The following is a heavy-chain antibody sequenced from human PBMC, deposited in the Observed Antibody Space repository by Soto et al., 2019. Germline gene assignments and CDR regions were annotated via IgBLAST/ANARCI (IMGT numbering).Heavy chain of an antibody. CDR2: TYYRSKWYN. V-gene: IGHV6-1*01. J-gene: IGHJ6*02. CDR3: ATNKQLGTSYYSCGMDV. Sequence: SQTLSLTCAISGDSVSSNSAAWNWIRQSPSRGLEWLGRTYYRSKWYNDYAVSVKSRVTINPDTSKNQFSLQLNSVTPEDTAVYYCATNKQLGTSYYSCGMDVWGPGTTVTVSS. D-gene: IGHD6-13*01. CDR1: GDSVSSNSAA.